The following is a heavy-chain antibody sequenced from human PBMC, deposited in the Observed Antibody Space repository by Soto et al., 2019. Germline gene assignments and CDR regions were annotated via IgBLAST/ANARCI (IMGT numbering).Heavy chain of an antibody. Sequence: TSETLSLTCAVYGGCFSGYYWSWIRQPPGKGLEWIGEINHSGSTNYNPSLKSRVTISVDTSKNQFSLKLSSVTAADTAVYYCARGRPYYDILTGGPWYYYYGMDVWGQGTTVTVS. CDR3: ARGRPYYDILTGGPWYYYYGMDV. CDR2: INHSGST. J-gene: IGHJ6*02. D-gene: IGHD3-9*01. CDR1: GGCFSGYY. V-gene: IGHV4-34*01.